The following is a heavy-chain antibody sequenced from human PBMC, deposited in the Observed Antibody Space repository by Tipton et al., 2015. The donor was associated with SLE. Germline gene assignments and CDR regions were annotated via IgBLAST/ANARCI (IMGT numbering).Heavy chain of an antibody. Sequence: SLRLSCAASGFTFSSYEMNWVRQAPGKGLEWVSKISSSGTTIYYADSVKGRFTISRDNAKNSLYLQMNSLRAEDTAVYYCAGGLVHYYYYMDVWGKGTTVTVSS. CDR1: GFTFSSYE. CDR2: ISSSGTTI. V-gene: IGHV3-48*03. J-gene: IGHJ6*03. CDR3: AGGLVHYYYYMDV. D-gene: IGHD6-6*01.